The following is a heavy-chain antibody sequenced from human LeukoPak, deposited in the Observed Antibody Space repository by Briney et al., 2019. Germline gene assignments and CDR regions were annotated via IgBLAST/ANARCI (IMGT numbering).Heavy chain of an antibody. V-gene: IGHV1-2*02. D-gene: IGHD3-22*01. CDR2: INPNSGGT. CDR1: GYTFTGYY. CDR3: ARMSYYYDSSGYEDY. J-gene: IGHJ4*02. Sequence: GASVKVSCKASGYTFTGYYMHWVRQAPEQGLEWMGWINPNSGGTNYAQKFQGRVTMTRNTSISTAYMELSRLRSDDTAVYYCARMSYYYDSSGYEDYWGQGTLVTVSS.